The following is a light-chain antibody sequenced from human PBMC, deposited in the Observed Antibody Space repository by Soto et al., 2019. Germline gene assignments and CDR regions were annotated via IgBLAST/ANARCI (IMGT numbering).Light chain of an antibody. Sequence: EVVLTQSPGTLSLSPGERATLSCRASQSVSGSYLTWYQQKPGQAPRRLIFGASSRASGTPDRFSGSGSGTEFTLTISRLEPEDFAVYYCQQYDTSSYTFGQGTKLEIK. J-gene: IGKJ2*01. V-gene: IGKV3-20*01. CDR1: QSVSGSY. CDR3: QQYDTSSYT. CDR2: GAS.